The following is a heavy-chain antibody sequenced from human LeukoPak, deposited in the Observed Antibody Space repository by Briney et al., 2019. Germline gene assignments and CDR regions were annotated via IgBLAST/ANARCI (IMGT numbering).Heavy chain of an antibody. D-gene: IGHD1-26*01. CDR1: GFLFSTYT. CDR2: LATASGTR. J-gene: IGHJ4*02. V-gene: IGHV3-23*01. CDR3: AKDKVPDGKWDIDY. Sequence: PGGSLRLSCAASGFLFSTYTVNWVRQAPGQGLEWVAALATASGTRYYANSVKGRFTISRDNSKNTVLLQMNSLRVEDTAVYYCAKDKVPDGKWDIDYWGQGTLVTVSS.